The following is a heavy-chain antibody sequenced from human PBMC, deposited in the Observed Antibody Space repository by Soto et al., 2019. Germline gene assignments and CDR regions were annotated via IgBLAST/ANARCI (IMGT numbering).Heavy chain of an antibody. D-gene: IGHD3-22*01. Sequence: PSETLSLTCAVYGGSFSGYYWSWIRQPPGKGLEWIGEINHSGSTNYNPSLKSRVTISVDTSKNQFSLKLSSVTAADTAVYYCASIRDRYDSSGYIDYWGQGTLVTVSS. CDR1: GGSFSGYY. CDR2: INHSGST. J-gene: IGHJ4*02. CDR3: ASIRDRYDSSGYIDY. V-gene: IGHV4-34*01.